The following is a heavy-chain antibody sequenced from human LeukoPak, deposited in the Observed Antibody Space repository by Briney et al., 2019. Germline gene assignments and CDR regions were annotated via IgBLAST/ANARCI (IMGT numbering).Heavy chain of an antibody. CDR2: MNPNSGDT. V-gene: IGHV1-8*01. CDR3: ARDILTGPTNWFDP. D-gene: IGHD3-9*01. Sequence: ASVKVSCKASGYTFTSYEINWVRQATGQGLEWMGWMNPNSGDTGYAQKFQGRVTMTRDTSISTAYMELSSLRSEDTAVYYCARDILTGPTNWFDPWGRGTLVTVSS. J-gene: IGHJ5*02. CDR1: GYTFTSYE.